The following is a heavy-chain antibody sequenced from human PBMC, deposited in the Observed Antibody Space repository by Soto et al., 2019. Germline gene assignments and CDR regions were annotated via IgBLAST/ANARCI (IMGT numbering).Heavy chain of an antibody. J-gene: IGHJ4*02. V-gene: IGHV1-18*04. CDR2: ISGYNAIT. CDR1: GYTFTNHG. Sequence: QVQLVQSGPEVKKPGASVKVSCKASGYTFTNHGIIWVRQAPGQGLEGVGWISGYNAITKYAQKFQGRVTMSTDTTTNTAYMELRSLRSDDTAVYYCARDFYPLAYYFDYWGQGTIVTVSS. CDR3: ARDFYPLAYYFDY.